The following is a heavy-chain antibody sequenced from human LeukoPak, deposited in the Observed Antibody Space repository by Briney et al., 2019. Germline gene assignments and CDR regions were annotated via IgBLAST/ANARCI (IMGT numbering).Heavy chain of an antibody. CDR3: ARPSLGIAVAGFDY. CDR1: GGSFSGYY. D-gene: IGHD6-19*01. V-gene: IGHV4-34*01. Sequence: PSETLSLTCAVYGGSFSGYYWGWIRQPPGKGLEWIGEINHSGSTNYNPSLKSRVTISVDTSKNQFSLKLSSVTAADTAVYYCARPSLGIAVAGFDYWGQGTLVTVSS. J-gene: IGHJ4*02. CDR2: INHSGST.